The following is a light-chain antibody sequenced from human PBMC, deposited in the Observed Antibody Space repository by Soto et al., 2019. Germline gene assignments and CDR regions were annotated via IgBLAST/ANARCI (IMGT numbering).Light chain of an antibody. CDR1: QSVSSNY. Sequence: EIVLTQSPGTLSLSPGERATFSCRASQSVSSNYLAWYQQKPGLAPRLLIYAASNRATGIPDRFSGSGSGTDFTLTISRLEPEDFVVYYCQHYGSSPRFTFGQGTKLEIK. J-gene: IGKJ2*01. CDR3: QHYGSSPRFT. CDR2: AAS. V-gene: IGKV3-20*01.